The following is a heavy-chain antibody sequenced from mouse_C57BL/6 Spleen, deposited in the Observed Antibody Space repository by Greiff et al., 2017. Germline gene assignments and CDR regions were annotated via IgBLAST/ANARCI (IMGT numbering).Heavy chain of an antibody. CDR1: GFNIKNTY. V-gene: IGHV14-3*01. CDR3: ARLDDYDLYYFDY. Sequence: VQLKESVAELVRPGASVKLSCTASGFNIKNTYMHWVKQRPEQGLEWIGRIDPANGNTKYAPKFQGKATITADTSSNTAYRQLSSLTSEDTAIYYCARLDDYDLYYFDYWGQGTTLTVSS. J-gene: IGHJ2*01. D-gene: IGHD2-4*01. CDR2: IDPANGNT.